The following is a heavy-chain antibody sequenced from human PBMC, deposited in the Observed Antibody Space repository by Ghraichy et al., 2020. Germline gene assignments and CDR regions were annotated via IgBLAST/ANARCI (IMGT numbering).Heavy chain of an antibody. J-gene: IGHJ3*02. V-gene: IGHV3-13*04. CDR2: IGTAGDT. D-gene: IGHD5-24*01. CDR1: GFALSTYD. Sequence: GGSLRLSCAASGFALSTYDMHWVRQVIGKRPEWVSAIGTAGDTYYPDSVKGRFTISRENAKNSLYLQMNSLRAGDTAVYYCARAADLEMDALDIWGQGTMVTVSS. CDR3: ARAADLEMDALDI.